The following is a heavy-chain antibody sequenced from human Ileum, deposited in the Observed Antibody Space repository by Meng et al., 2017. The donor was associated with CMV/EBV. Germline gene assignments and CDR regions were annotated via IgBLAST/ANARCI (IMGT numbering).Heavy chain of an antibody. J-gene: IGHJ4*02. V-gene: IGHV3-74*01. D-gene: IGHD3-16*01. Sequence: LSCAASGFTLRTYWMQWVRQPPGKGLVWVSRINRDGSIRDYADSVKGRFSISRDNGKNTLYLQMNSLRAEDTAVYYCARDLRGPNDYWGQGTLVTVSS. CDR3: ARDLRGPNDY. CDR1: GFTLRTYW. CDR2: INRDGSIR.